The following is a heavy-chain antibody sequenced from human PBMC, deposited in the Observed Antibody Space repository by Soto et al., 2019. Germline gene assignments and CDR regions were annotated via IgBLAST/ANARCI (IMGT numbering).Heavy chain of an antibody. CDR1: GGSISRGEDF. CDR3: ARGRTISKDYYFYGMEV. D-gene: IGHD2-2*02. J-gene: IGHJ6*02. V-gene: IGHV4-30-4*01. CDR2: IYYSGST. Sequence: QVQLQESGPGLVKPSQTLSLTCTVSGGSISRGEDFWTWIRQPPGKGLGWIGNIYYSGSTCYNPSRKSGFTMSVVTSKMEFSLQLRSVAAAVTVLYYFARGRTISKDYYFYGMEVWGQGTTVTVS.